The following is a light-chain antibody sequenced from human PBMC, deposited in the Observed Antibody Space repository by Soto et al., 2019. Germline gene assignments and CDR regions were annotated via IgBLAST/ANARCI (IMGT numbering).Light chain of an antibody. V-gene: IGKV1-9*01. CDR3: QQLNSYPST. Sequence: DIQLTQSPSSLSASVGYRFTITCRASQRIDTYLNWYQQKPGKAPKLLIYAASTLQSGVPSRFSGSGSGTEFTLTISSLQPEDFATYYCQQLNSYPSTFGQGTRLEIK. CDR1: QRIDTY. J-gene: IGKJ5*01. CDR2: AAS.